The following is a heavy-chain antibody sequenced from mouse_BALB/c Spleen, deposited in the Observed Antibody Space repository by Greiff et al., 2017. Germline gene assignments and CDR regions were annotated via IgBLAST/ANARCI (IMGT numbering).Heavy chain of an antibody. CDR3: ARGLDY. J-gene: IGHJ2*01. CDR1: GYAFTNYL. Sequence: VVRPGTSVKVSCKASGYAFTNYLIEWVKQRPGQGLEWIGVINPGSGGTNYNEKFKGKATLTADKSSSTAYMQLSSLTSDDSAVYFCARGLDYWGQGTTLTVSS. V-gene: IGHV1-54*03. CDR2: INPGSGGT.